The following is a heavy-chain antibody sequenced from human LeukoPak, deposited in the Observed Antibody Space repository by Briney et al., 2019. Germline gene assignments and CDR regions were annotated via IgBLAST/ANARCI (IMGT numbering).Heavy chain of an antibody. CDR3: ARQSKGSGYFDY. CDR1: GSSISSSSYY. V-gene: IGHV4-39*01. Sequence: PSETLSLTCTVSGSSISSSSYYWGWIRQPPGKGLEWLGSIYYSGSTYYNPSLKSRVTISVDTSKNQFSLKLSAVTAADTAVYYCARQSKGSGYFDYWGQGTLVTVSS. D-gene: IGHD3-10*01. CDR2: IYYSGST. J-gene: IGHJ4*02.